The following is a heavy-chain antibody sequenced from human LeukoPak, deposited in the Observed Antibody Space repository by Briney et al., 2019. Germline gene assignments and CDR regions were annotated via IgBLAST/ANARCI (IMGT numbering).Heavy chain of an antibody. CDR1: GFTFDDYA. D-gene: IGHD2-2*01. Sequence: SGGSLRLSCAASGFTFDDYAMHWVRQAPGKGLEWVSAISGSGGSTYYADSVKGRFTISRDNSKNTLYLQMNSLRAEDTAVYYCAKTLGYCSSTSCYRVPVFDYWGQGTLVTVSS. V-gene: IGHV3-23*01. J-gene: IGHJ4*02. CDR2: ISGSGGST. CDR3: AKTLGYCSSTSCYRVPVFDY.